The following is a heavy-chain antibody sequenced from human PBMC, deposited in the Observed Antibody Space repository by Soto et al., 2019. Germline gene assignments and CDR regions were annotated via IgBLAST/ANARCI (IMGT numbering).Heavy chain of an antibody. Sequence: EVQLVESGGGLVQPGRSLRLSCAASGFTFDDYAMHWVRQAPGKGLEWVSGISWNSGSIGYADSVKGRFTISRDNAKNSLYLQMNSLRAEDTALYYCAKDPTRGYYGPGSYYPYYFDYWGQGTLVTVSS. CDR3: AKDPTRGYYGPGSYYPYYFDY. CDR1: GFTFDDYA. D-gene: IGHD3-10*01. CDR2: ISWNSGSI. J-gene: IGHJ4*02. V-gene: IGHV3-9*01.